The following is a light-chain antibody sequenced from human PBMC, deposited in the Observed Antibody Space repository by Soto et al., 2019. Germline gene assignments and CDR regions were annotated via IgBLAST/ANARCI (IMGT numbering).Light chain of an antibody. J-gene: IGKJ1*01. Sequence: EIVITQSPATLSVSPGERATLSCRASQSVSSNLAWYQQKPGQAPRLLIYGASTRATGIPARFSGSGSGTEFTLTISSLQSEDFAVYYCQQYNNWWTLGQGSEVE. V-gene: IGKV3-15*01. CDR1: QSVSSN. CDR3: QQYNNWWT. CDR2: GAS.